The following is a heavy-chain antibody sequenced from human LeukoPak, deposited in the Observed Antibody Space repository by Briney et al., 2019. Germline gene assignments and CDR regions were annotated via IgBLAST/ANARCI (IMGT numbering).Heavy chain of an antibody. Sequence: SGGSLRLSCAASGFTFSSYGMHWVRQAPGKGLEWVAFIRYDGSNKYYADSVKGRFTISRDNSKNTLYLQMNSLRSEDTAVYYCARDRRDGYNYFFDYWGQGTLVTVSS. CDR1: GFTFSSYG. CDR3: ARDRRDGYNYFFDY. J-gene: IGHJ4*02. V-gene: IGHV3-30*02. D-gene: IGHD5-24*01. CDR2: IRYDGSNK.